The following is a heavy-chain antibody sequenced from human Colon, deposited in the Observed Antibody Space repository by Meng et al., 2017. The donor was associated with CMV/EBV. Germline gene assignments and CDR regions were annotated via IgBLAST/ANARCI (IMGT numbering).Heavy chain of an antibody. Sequence: SETLSLTCSVSGFSISRDYYWGWVRQPPGKEPEWIGSIYYRGSTHYNPSLKSRVTISPDTSKNQFSLKLMSLTAADTAVYFCAGERTLGATDYWGQGTLVTVSS. V-gene: IGHV4-38-2*02. CDR1: GFSISRDYY. CDR3: AGERTLGATDY. J-gene: IGHJ4*02. D-gene: IGHD1-26*01. CDR2: IYYRGST.